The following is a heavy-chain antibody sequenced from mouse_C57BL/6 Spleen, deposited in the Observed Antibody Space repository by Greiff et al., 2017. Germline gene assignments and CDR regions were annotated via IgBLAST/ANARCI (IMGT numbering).Heavy chain of an antibody. V-gene: IGHV5-15*04. CDR3: ATGGSSSPFAY. J-gene: IGHJ3*01. CDR1: GFTFSDYG. CDR2: ISNLAYSI. D-gene: IGHD1-1*01. Sequence: EVMLVESGGGLVQPGGSLKLSCAASGFTFSDYGMAWVRQAPRKGPEWVAFISNLAYSIYYADTVTGRFTISRENAKNTLYLEMSSLRSEDTAMYYCATGGSSSPFAYWGQGTLVTVSA.